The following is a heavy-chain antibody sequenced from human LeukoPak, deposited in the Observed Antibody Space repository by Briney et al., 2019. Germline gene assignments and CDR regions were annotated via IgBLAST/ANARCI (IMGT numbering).Heavy chain of an antibody. V-gene: IGHV4-30-4*01. CDR1: GGSISSGDYY. CDR2: IYYSGST. Sequence: PSETLSLTCTVSGGSISSGDYYWSWIRQPPGKGLEWIGYIYYSGSTYYNPSLKSRVTISVDTSKNQFSLKLSSVTAADTAVYYCARGEDYPNWFDPWGQGTLVTVSS. J-gene: IGHJ5*02. D-gene: IGHD4-11*01. CDR3: ARGEDYPNWFDP.